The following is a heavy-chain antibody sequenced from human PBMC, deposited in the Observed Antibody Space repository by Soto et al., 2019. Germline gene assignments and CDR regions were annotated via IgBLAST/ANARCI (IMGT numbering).Heavy chain of an antibody. CDR2: ISYDGSNK. V-gene: IGHV3-30-3*01. CDR3: ARDPTYDSSGYDDAFDI. J-gene: IGHJ3*02. D-gene: IGHD3-22*01. CDR1: GFTFSSYA. Sequence: QVQLVESGGGGVQPGRSLRLSCAASGFTFSSYAMHWVRQAPGKGLEWVAVISYDGSNKYYADSVKGRFTISRDNSKNTLYLQMNSLRAEDTAVYYCARDPTYDSSGYDDAFDIWGQGTMVTVSS.